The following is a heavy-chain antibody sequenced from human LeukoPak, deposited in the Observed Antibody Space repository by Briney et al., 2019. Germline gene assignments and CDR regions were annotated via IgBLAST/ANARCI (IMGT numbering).Heavy chain of an antibody. Sequence: GGSLRLSCAASGFTFNNYWMSWVRQAPGRGLEWVANINQDGREKNYVASVKGRITISSNNAKNPLHLQINRLKDDDPAVYHLASQGYWGGGGLVSIS. CDR2: INQDGREK. CDR1: GFTFNNYW. CDR3: ASQGY. V-gene: IGHV3-7*05. J-gene: IGHJ4*02.